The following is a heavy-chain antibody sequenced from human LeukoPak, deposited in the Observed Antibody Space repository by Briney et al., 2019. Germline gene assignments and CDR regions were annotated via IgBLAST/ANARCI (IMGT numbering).Heavy chain of an antibody. J-gene: IGHJ3*02. Sequence: PGGSLRLSCAASGFTFSSYAMSWVRQAPGKGLEWVSGISWNSGSIGYADSVKGRFTISRDNAKNSLYLQMNSLRAEDTALYYCAKAEAWNYYDPRVAFDIWGQGTMVTVSS. CDR2: ISWNSGSI. CDR1: GFTFSSYA. CDR3: AKAEAWNYYDPRVAFDI. V-gene: IGHV3-9*01. D-gene: IGHD3-22*01.